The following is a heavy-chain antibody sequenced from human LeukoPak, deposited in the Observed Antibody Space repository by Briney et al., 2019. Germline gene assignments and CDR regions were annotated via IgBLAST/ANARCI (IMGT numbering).Heavy chain of an antibody. J-gene: IGHJ4*02. Sequence: GESLKISCKGSGYSFTNYWIAWVRQMPGRGLEWMVIINPSDSDTRYSPSFQGQVTISADKSISTAYLQWSCLKASDSAMYYCARAWNFDYWGQGTLVTVSS. CDR1: GYSFTNYW. CDR3: ARAWNFDY. CDR2: INPSDSDT. D-gene: IGHD1-1*01. V-gene: IGHV5-51*01.